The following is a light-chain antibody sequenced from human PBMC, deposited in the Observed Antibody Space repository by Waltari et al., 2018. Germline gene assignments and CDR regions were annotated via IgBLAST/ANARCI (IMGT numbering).Light chain of an antibody. CDR2: AAS. Sequence: DIQVTQSPSSVSASVGDRVTLTCRASQVVANWLAWYQQKPGKAPKLLIYAASSLQSGVPSRFSGSGSGTDFTLTISSLQPEDFATYYCQQANDFPYNFGQGTRLEIK. CDR3: QQANDFPYN. V-gene: IGKV1-12*02. CDR1: QVVANW. J-gene: IGKJ2*01.